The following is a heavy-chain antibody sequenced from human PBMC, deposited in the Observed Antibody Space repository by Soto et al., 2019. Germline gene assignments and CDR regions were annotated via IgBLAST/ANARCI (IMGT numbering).Heavy chain of an antibody. CDR2: INSDGSSA. Sequence: PGGSLRLSCAGSGFSFSTYSMHWVRQAPGKGLVWVSRINSDGSSASYADSVKGRFTISRDNAKNTLYLQMNSLRAEDTAVYYSAREYGSTNSFDYWGQGTLVTVSS. CDR1: GFSFSTYS. CDR3: AREYGSTNSFDY. D-gene: IGHD2-8*01. J-gene: IGHJ4*02. V-gene: IGHV3-74*01.